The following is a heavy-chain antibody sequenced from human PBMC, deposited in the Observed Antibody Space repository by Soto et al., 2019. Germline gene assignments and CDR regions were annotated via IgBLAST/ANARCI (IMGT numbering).Heavy chain of an antibody. V-gene: IGHV4-39*01. CDR2: VSFTGTT. CDR1: GGSINNNYYY. Sequence: SETLSLTCSVSGGSINNNYYYWGWVRQPPGKGLEWIGSVSFTGTTYYSPSLKSRVTTSIDTSRNQFSLKLTSVTAADTAVYYCARSIDPWGQGTLVTVSS. CDR3: ARSIDP. J-gene: IGHJ5*02.